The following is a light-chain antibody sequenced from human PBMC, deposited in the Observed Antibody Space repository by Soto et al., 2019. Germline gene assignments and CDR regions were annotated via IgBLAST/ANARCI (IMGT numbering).Light chain of an antibody. CDR3: NQNSNWPPFT. V-gene: IGKV3-15*01. J-gene: IGKJ3*01. CDR1: QSVSSN. Sequence: EIVMTQSPATLSVSPGERATLSCGASQSVSSNLAWYQQKPGQAPRLLVYGASTRATGIPARFSGSGSGTAFALTISSLQPEDCGGCYCNQNSNWPPFTFGAGTKVDIK. CDR2: GAS.